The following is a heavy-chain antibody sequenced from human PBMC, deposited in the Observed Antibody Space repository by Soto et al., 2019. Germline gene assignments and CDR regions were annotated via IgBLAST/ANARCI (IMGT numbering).Heavy chain of an antibody. CDR2: VSSSSTYI. CDR1: GFTFSTYS. D-gene: IGHD4-4*01. V-gene: IGHV3-21*01. Sequence: PGGSLRLSCAASGFTFSTYSMNWVRQAPGKGLEWVSSVSSSSTYIYYVDSVKGRFTISRDNAKNSLYLQMNSLRAEDTAVYYCARALKPSTAVTLVVDCWGQGTLVTVSS. J-gene: IGHJ4*02. CDR3: ARALKPSTAVTLVVDC.